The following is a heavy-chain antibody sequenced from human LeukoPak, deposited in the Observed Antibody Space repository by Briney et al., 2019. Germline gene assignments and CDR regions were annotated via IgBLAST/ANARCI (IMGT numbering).Heavy chain of an antibody. CDR2: IRYDGSNK. Sequence: GSLRLSCAASGFTFSSYGMHWVRQAPGKGLEWVAFIRYDGSNKYYADSVKGRFTISRDNSKNTLYLQMNSLRAEDTAVYYCAKDPLDQLLYFDYWGQGTLVTVSS. V-gene: IGHV3-30*02. CDR3: AKDPLDQLLYFDY. J-gene: IGHJ4*02. CDR1: GFTFSSYG. D-gene: IGHD2-2*01.